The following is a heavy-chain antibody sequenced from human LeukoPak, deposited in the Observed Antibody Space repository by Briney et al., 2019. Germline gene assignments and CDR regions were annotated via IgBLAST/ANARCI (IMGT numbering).Heavy chain of an antibody. D-gene: IGHD6-19*01. CDR3: ARSGYSSGWFVGY. CDR2: INHSGST. CDR1: GXSFSGYY. Sequence: PSETLSLTCAVYGXSFSGYYGSWIRQPPGKGLEWIGEINHSGSTNYNPSLKSRVTISVDTSKNQFSLKLSSVTAADTAVYYCARSGYSSGWFVGYWGQGTLVTVSS. V-gene: IGHV4-34*01. J-gene: IGHJ4*02.